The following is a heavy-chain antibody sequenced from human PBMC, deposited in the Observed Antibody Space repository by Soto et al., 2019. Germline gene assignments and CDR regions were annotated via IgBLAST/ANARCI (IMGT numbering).Heavy chain of an antibody. CDR3: ATSTGSSIAAAGTFHY. J-gene: IGHJ4*02. CDR1: GFTFSNSA. CDR2: ISYDGNYN. V-gene: IGHV3-30-3*01. Sequence: GGSLRLSCAASGFTFSNSAMHWVRQAPGKGLEWVAVISYDGNYNYYADSVKGRFTISRANSKNTLYLQMNSPRAEDTAVYYCATSTGSSIAAAGTFHYWGQGTLVTVSS. D-gene: IGHD6-13*01.